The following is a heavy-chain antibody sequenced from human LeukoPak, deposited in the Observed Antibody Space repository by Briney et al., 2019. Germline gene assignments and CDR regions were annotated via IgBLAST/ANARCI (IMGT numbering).Heavy chain of an antibody. CDR3: ARGCQYQLLIFLYYYMDV. Sequence: GASVKVSCKASGYTFTSYYMHWVRQAPGQGLEWMGIINPSGGSTSYAQKFQGRVTMTRDMSTSTVYMELSRLTSDDTAVYYCARGCQYQLLIFLYYYMDVWGKGTTVTISS. CDR1: GYTFTSYY. D-gene: IGHD2-2*01. V-gene: IGHV1-46*01. J-gene: IGHJ6*03. CDR2: INPSGGST.